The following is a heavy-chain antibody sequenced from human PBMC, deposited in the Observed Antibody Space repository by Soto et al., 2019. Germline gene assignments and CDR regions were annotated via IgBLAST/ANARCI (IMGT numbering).Heavy chain of an antibody. J-gene: IGHJ4*02. CDR3: ARGASNILTGYSSFDY. CDR1: GFTFSSYD. D-gene: IGHD3-9*01. V-gene: IGHV3-13*04. Sequence: GGSLRLSCAASGFTFSSYDMHWVRQATGKGLEWVSAIGTAGDTYYPGSVKGRFTISRENAKNSLYLQMNSLRAGDTAVYYCARGASNILTGYSSFDYWGQGTLVTVSS. CDR2: IGTAGDT.